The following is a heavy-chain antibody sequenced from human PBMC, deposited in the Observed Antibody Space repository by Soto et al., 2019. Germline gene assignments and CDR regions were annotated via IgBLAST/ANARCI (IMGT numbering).Heavy chain of an antibody. CDR1: GGSISSSSYY. Sequence: QLQLQESGPGLVKPSETLSLTCTVSGGSISSSSYYWGWIRQPPGKGLEWIGSIYYSGSTYYNPSLKRRVTISVDTSKNQFSLKLSSVTAADTAVYYCASVGDDYGDYRLDYWGQGTLVTVSS. CDR2: IYYSGST. V-gene: IGHV4-39*01. D-gene: IGHD4-17*01. CDR3: ASVGDDYGDYRLDY. J-gene: IGHJ4*02.